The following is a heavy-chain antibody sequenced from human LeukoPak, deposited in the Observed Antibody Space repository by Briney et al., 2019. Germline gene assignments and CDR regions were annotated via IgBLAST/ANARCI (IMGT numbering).Heavy chain of an antibody. CDR2: ISDSGDST. D-gene: IGHD4-17*01. CDR3: ARSRNYGDYAGYYMDV. J-gene: IGHJ6*03. CDR1: GFTFSRYA. V-gene: IGHV3-23*01. Sequence: GGSLRLSCAASGFTFSRYAMSWVRQAPGKGLEWVSTISDSGDSTYYADSVKGRLAISRDNSKSTLYLQMNSLGAEDTAVYYCARSRNYGDYAGYYMDVWGKGTTVTVSS.